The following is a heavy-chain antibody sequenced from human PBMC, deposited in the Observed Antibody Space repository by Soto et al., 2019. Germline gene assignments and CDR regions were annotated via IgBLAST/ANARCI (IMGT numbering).Heavy chain of an antibody. V-gene: IGHV1-69*13. CDR3: ARGVSSVVVTATIIEGHFDY. CDR2: IIPIFGTA. D-gene: IGHD2-21*02. J-gene: IGHJ4*02. CDR1: GGTFSSYA. Sequence: SVKVSCKASGGTFSSYAISWVRQAPGQGLERMGGIIPIFGTANYAQKFQGRVTITADESTSTAYMELSSLRSEDTAVYYCARGVSSVVVTATIIEGHFDYWGQGTLVTVSS.